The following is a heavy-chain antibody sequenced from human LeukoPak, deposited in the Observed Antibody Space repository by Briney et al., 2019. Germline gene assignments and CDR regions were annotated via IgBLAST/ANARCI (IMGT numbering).Heavy chain of an antibody. D-gene: IGHD2-21*02. J-gene: IGHJ4*01. CDR3: ASQFWWTAVTATALDY. V-gene: IGHV3-7*05. CDR1: GFTFSSYW. CDR2: IKEDGSEK. Sequence: GGSLRLSCAASGFTFSSYWMSWVRQAPRKGLEWVANIKEDGSEKYYVDSVKGRFTISRDNAKNSLYLQMNSLRPEDTAVYYCASQFWWTAVTATALDYWGHGTLATVSS.